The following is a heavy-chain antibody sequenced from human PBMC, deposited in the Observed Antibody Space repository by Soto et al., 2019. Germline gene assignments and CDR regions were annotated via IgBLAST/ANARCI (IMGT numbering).Heavy chain of an antibody. J-gene: IGHJ4*02. CDR1: GFTFNNSA. CDR2: ISGGGDPT. CDR3: AKGRGGSGSLTPRVDF. D-gene: IGHD3-10*01. Sequence: EVQLLESGGGLVQPGGSLRLSCAASGFTFNNSAMTWVRQAPGKGLEWVSAISGGGDPTCYADSVKGRFTVSRDGSKNTLYLQMRSRRDEDTALYYCAKGRGGSGSLTPRVDFWGQGTLGTVSS. V-gene: IGHV3-23*01.